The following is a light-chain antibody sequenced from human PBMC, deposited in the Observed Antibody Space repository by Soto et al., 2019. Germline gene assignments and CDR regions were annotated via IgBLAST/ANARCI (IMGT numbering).Light chain of an antibody. J-gene: IGLJ2*01. CDR1: RSNIGTNP. CDR3: AAWDDSLNSVI. V-gene: IGLV1-44*01. CDR2: TNT. Sequence: QSVLTQPPSASGTPGQSVSISCSGSRSNIGTNPVNWYQQLPGTAPKLIFYTNTQRPSGVPDRFSASKSGTSASLAISGLQSEDEADYYCAAWDDSLNSVIFGGGTKVTVL.